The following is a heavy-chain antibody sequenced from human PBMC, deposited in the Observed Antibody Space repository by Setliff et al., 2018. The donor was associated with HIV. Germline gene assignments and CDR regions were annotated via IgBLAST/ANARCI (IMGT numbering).Heavy chain of an antibody. V-gene: IGHV3-7*01. J-gene: IGHJ4*01. CDR2: IKQDGSEK. CDR1: GFRFSTYW. Sequence: PGGSLRLSCAASGFRFSTYWMTWVRQAPGKGLEWVANIKQDGSEKYYVDSVKGRFTLSRDNAKNSLYLQMNSLRAEDTAVYYCARVFWYGLPQIYWGQGALVTVSS. D-gene: IGHD2-8*02. CDR3: ARVFWYGLPQIY.